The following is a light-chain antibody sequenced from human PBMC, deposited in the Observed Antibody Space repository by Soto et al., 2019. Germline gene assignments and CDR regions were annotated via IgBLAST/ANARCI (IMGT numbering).Light chain of an antibody. J-gene: IGKJ2*01. CDR3: QQYNNWPPLYT. CDR1: QSVSSN. Sequence: EIVMTQSPATLSVSPGERATLSCRASQSVSSNLAWYQQKPGQAPRLLIYGASARATGIPARFSGSGSGTAFTLTINSLQSEDFAVYYCQQYNNWPPLYTFGQGNKLEIK. V-gene: IGKV3-15*01. CDR2: GAS.